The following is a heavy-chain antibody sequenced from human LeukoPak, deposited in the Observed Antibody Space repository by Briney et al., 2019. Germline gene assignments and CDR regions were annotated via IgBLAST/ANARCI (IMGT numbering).Heavy chain of an antibody. D-gene: IGHD5-18*01. J-gene: IGHJ4*02. CDR2: INGGGSS. CDR3: AKGQGYNYGDSIDY. V-gene: IGHV3-23*01. CDR1: GFTFNNYA. Sequence: GGSLRLSCAASGFTFNNYAMTWVRQAPGKGLEWVSVINGGGSSYYADSVKGRFTVSRDNSKNTLYLQMNSLRDEDTAVYYCAKGQGYNYGDSIDYWGQGTLVTVFS.